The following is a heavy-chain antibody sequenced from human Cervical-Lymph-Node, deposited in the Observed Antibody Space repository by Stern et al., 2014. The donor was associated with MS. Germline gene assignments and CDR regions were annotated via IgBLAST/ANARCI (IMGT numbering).Heavy chain of an antibody. V-gene: IGHV3-30*18. Sequence: VQLVESGGGVVYPGRPLRLSCAASGFTFSPFGMHWVRQAPGKGLEWVAFISYDGGDTYYADYVNDRFTSARDNSKNTLYLQMNSLRVEGTAVYLCTKDRQVWTYFFNYWGQGSLFTVSS. D-gene: IGHD2-21*01. CDR2: ISYDGGDT. CDR1: GFTFSPFG. J-gene: IGHJ4*02. CDR3: TKDRQVWTYFFNY.